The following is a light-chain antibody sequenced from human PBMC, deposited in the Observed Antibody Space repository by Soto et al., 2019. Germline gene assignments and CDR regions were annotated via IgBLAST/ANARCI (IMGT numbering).Light chain of an antibody. J-gene: IGKJ3*01. Sequence: TQSPSTLSLSPGERATLSCRASQSVSRYLAWYQQKPGQAPRLLIYDASNRATGIPARFSGSGSGTDFTLTISSLEPEDFAVYYCQQRSNWPPLFTFGPGTKVDIK. V-gene: IGKV3-11*01. CDR1: QSVSRY. CDR2: DAS. CDR3: QQRSNWPPLFT.